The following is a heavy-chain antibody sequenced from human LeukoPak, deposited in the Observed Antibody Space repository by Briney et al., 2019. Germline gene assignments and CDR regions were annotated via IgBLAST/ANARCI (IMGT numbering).Heavy chain of an antibody. J-gene: IGHJ3*02. CDR1: GFSFSSYS. V-gene: IGHV3-48*01. D-gene: IGHD3-22*01. Sequence: GGSLRLSCAASGFSFSSYSMNWARQSPGKGLEWDSYISSSSSTISYADSVKGRFTISRDNAKNSLYLQMNSLRAADTAVYYCAKDPHYSDTGAFDIWGQGTLVTVSS. CDR2: ISSSSSTI. CDR3: AKDPHYSDTGAFDI.